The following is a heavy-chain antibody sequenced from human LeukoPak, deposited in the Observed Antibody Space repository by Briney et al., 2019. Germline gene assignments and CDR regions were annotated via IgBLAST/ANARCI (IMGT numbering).Heavy chain of an antibody. J-gene: IGHJ3*02. D-gene: IGHD3-3*01. CDR3: ASIGDRATYYDFWSGYSIDAFDI. V-gene: IGHV3-23*01. CDR1: GFTFSNYA. Sequence: SGGSLRLSCAASGFTFSNYAMSWVRQAPGKGLEWVSTINDRGIATYYADSVKGRFTISRDNAKNTLYLQMNSLRAEDTAVYYCASIGDRATYYDFWSGYSIDAFDIWGQGTMVTVSS. CDR2: INDRGIAT.